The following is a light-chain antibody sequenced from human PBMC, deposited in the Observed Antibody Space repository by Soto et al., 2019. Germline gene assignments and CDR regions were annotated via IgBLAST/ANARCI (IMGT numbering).Light chain of an antibody. J-gene: IGKJ1*01. CDR2: GAS. V-gene: IGKV3-15*01. CDR1: QSVSSN. CDR3: QQRSNWPRT. Sequence: EIVMTHSPATLSVSPGERATLSFSASQSVSSNLAWYQQKPGQAPRLLIYGASTRATGIPARFSGSGSGTDFTLTISSLEPEDFAVYYCQQRSNWPRTFGQGTKVDIK.